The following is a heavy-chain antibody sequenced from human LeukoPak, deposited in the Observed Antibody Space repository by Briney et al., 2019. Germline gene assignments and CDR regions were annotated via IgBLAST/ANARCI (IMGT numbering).Heavy chain of an antibody. J-gene: IGHJ4*02. D-gene: IGHD5-18*01. V-gene: IGHV3-23*01. CDR3: AKDQGYSYGYPTFDY. CDR1: GFTFGNYA. CDR2: ISSSGGST. Sequence: PGGSLRLSCAASGFTFGNYAMSWVRQAPGKGLEWGSTISSSGGSTYYADSVKGRFTISRDSSKNTLYLQMNSLRAEDTAVYYCAKDQGYSYGYPTFDYWGQGTLVTVSS.